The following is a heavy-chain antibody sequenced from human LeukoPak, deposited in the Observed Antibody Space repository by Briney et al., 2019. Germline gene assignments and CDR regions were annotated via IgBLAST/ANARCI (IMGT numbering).Heavy chain of an antibody. CDR1: GGSISSYY. V-gene: IGHV4-59*01. CDR3: ARDRSGYSYTDAFDI. J-gene: IGHJ3*02. D-gene: IGHD5-18*01. Sequence: SETLSLTCTVSGGSISSYYWSWIRQPPGKGLEWIGYIYYSGSTNYNPSLKSRVTISVDTSKNQFSLKLSSVTAADTAVYYCARDRSGYSYTDAFDIWGQGTMVTVSS. CDR2: IYYSGST.